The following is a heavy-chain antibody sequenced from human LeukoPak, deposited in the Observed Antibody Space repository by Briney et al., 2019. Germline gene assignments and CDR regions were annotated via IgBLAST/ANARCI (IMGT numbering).Heavy chain of an antibody. CDR2: ISYDGSNK. CDR3: ARGRAEVYFDY. D-gene: IGHD3-10*01. Sequence: GGSLRLSCAASGFTFNSYAMNWVRQAPGKGLEWVAVISYDGSNKYYADSVKGRFTISRDNAKNSLYLQMNSLRAEDTAVYYCARGRAEVYFDYWGQGTLVTVSS. V-gene: IGHV3-30-3*01. CDR1: GFTFNSYA. J-gene: IGHJ4*02.